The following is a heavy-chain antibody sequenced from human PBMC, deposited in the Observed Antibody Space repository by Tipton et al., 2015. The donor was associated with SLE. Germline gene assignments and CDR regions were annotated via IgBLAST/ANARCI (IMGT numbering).Heavy chain of an antibody. D-gene: IGHD1-14*01. CDR3: ARARRTTSSQFDY. V-gene: IGHV4-30-4*07. J-gene: IGHJ4*02. CDR2: LSYSETT. CDR1: GDSISSGSYY. Sequence: TLSLTCTVSGDSISSGSYYWSWIRQSPEKGLEWIGYLSYSETTYSNPSLKSRLTISVDKSKNQFSLKLSFVTAADTAIYYCARARRTTSSQFDYWGQGTLVTVSS.